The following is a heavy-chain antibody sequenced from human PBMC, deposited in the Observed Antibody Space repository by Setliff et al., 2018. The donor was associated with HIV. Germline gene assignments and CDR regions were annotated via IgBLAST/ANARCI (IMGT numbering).Heavy chain of an antibody. V-gene: IGHV4-61*02. D-gene: IGHD2-15*01. Sequence: LSLTCTVSGGSISSGSYYWSWIRQPAGKGLEWIGRIYTSGSTNYNPSLKSRVTISVDTSKNQFSLKLSSVTAADTAVYYCAGVARGYCSGGSCYPDAFDIWGQGTMVTVSS. CDR3: AGVARGYCSGGSCYPDAFDI. J-gene: IGHJ3*02. CDR1: GGSISSGSYY. CDR2: IYTSGST.